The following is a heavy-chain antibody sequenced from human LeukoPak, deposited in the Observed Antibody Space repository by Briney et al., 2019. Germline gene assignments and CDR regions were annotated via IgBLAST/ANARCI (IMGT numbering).Heavy chain of an antibody. CDR3: ASTGGNSDYYHYGMDV. J-gene: IGHJ6*02. V-gene: IGHV1-46*01. Sequence: ASVKVSCKASGYTFTSYYMHWVRQAPGQGLEWMGIINPSGGSTSYAQKFQGRVTMTRDTSTSTVYMELSSLRSEDTAAYYCASTGGNSDYYHYGMDVWGQGTTVAVSS. CDR2: INPSGGST. CDR1: GYTFTSYY. D-gene: IGHD4-23*01.